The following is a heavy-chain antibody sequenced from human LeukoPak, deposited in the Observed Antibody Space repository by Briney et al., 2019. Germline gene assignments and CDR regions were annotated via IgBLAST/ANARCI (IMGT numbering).Heavy chain of an antibody. CDR3: AKAAVLLWFGELFPLDY. J-gene: IGHJ4*02. CDR1: GFTFSSYA. D-gene: IGHD3-10*01. CDR2: ISGSGGST. Sequence: GGSLRLSCAASGFTFSSYAMSWVRQAPGKGLEWVSAISGSGGSTYYADSVKGRFTISRDNSKNTLYLQMNSLRAEDTAVYYCAKAAVLLWFGELFPLDYWGQGTLVTVSS. V-gene: IGHV3-23*01.